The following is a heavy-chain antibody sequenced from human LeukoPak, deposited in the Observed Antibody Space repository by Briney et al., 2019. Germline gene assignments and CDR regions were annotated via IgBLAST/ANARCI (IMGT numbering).Heavy chain of an antibody. J-gene: IGHJ3*02. CDR2: IYYSGNT. CDR1: GGSTSGADHY. V-gene: IGHV4-30-4*01. CDR3: ARVIPKYGSGSSSGAFHI. D-gene: IGHD3-10*01. Sequence: SETLSLTCTVSGGSTSGADHYCTWIRQPPGKGLEWIGYIYYSGNTYYNPSLKTRVSISVDTSKNQFSLRLKSVTAADTAVYYCARVIPKYGSGSSSGAFHIWGQGTMVTVSS.